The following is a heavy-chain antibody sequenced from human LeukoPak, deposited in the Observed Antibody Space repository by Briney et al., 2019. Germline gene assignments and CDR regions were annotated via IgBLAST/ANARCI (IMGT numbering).Heavy chain of an antibody. J-gene: IGHJ4*02. CDR2: ISASGSNT. D-gene: IGHD2-2*02. CDR1: GFTFSSLD. CDR3: AREYTTKPDY. V-gene: IGHV3-23*01. Sequence: GGSLRLSCAASGFTFSSLDMAWVRQAPGKGLEWVSGISASGSNTFYADSVKGRFTISRDNSKNTLYLQMNSLRAEDTAVYYCAREYTTKPDYWGQGTLVTVSS.